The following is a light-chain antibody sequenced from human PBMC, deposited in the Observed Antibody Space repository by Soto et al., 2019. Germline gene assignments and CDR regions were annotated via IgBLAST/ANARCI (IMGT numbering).Light chain of an antibody. Sequence: EIVLTQSPGTLSLSPGERATLSCRASQSVSSSYLAWYQQKPGQAPRLLIYGASSRATGIPDKFSGGGSGTDCTLTISRLEPEDFAVYYCQKYGSSPRTFGQGTMV. CDR1: QSVSSSY. J-gene: IGKJ1*01. CDR3: QKYGSSPRT. CDR2: GAS. V-gene: IGKV3-20*01.